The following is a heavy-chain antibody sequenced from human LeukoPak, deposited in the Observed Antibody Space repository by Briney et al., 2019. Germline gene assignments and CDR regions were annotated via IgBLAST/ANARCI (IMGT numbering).Heavy chain of an antibody. V-gene: IGHV3-53*01. Sequence: GGSLRLSCAASGFTVSSNYMSWVRQAPGKGLEWVSVIYSGGSTYYADSVKGRFTISRDNSKNTLYLQMNSLRAEDTAVYYCAREDVTTDFDYWGQGTLVTGSS. D-gene: IGHD4-11*01. CDR2: IYSGGST. J-gene: IGHJ4*02. CDR3: AREDVTTDFDY. CDR1: GFTVSSNY.